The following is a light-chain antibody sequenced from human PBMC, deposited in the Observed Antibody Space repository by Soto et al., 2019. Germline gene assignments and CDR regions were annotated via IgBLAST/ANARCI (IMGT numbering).Light chain of an antibody. CDR3: EGWDDRLSGLV. CDR2: RNN. CDR1: SSNIGNHY. Sequence: QSVLTQPPSASGTPGQRVTMSCSGSSSNIGNHYVYLYQQLPGTAAKLLIYRNNQRASGGPDRVPGSKSGPSASLAIGGLRSEDEADYYCEGWDDRLSGLVFGAGTKLTVL. J-gene: IGLJ1*01. V-gene: IGLV1-47*01.